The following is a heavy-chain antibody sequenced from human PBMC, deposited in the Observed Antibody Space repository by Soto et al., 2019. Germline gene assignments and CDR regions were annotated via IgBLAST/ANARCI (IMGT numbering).Heavy chain of an antibody. J-gene: IGHJ3*02. CDR3: ATSGGSGNDAFDI. CDR1: EFTFSSYS. D-gene: IGHD2-15*01. Sequence: GGSLRLSYAASEFTFSSYSMSWVRQAPGKGLEWVSGITGSGDTTYYADSVKGRFTISRDNSKDTLYLQMNNLRAEDTAVYYCATSGGSGNDAFDIWGQGTMVTVSS. V-gene: IGHV3-23*01. CDR2: ITGSGDTT.